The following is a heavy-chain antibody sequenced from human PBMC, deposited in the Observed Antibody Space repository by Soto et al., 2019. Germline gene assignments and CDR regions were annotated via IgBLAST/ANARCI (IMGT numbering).Heavy chain of an antibody. CDR2: LYDSGNT. V-gene: IGHV4-59*01. Sequence: PSETLSLTCSISGVSINAFYWSWIRQPPGKELQWMGYLYDSGNTNYNPSLMGRVTMSVDESKTQFSLKLKSVTAADTAVYYCARGIWAAGSVIDHWGQGALVTVSS. CDR3: ARGIWAAGSVIDH. D-gene: IGHD3-10*01. CDR1: GVSINAFY. J-gene: IGHJ4*02.